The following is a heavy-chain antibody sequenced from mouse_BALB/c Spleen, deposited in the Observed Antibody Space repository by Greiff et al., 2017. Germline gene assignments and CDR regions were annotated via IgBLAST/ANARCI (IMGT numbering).Heavy chain of an antibody. J-gene: IGHJ1*01. CDR2: IAPGSGST. CDR3: ARGGDYDEGLAIDG. CDR1: GYTFTSYW. D-gene: IGHD2-4*01. V-gene: IGHV1S41*01. Sequence: DLVKPGASVKLSCKASGYTFTSYWINWVKQRPGQGLEWRGRIAPGSGSTYYNEMFKGKATLTVDTSSSTAYIQLSSLSSEDSAVYFCARGGDYDEGLAIDGWGAGTTVTVSS.